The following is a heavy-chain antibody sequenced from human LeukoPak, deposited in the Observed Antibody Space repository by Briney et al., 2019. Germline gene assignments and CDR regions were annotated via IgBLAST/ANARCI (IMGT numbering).Heavy chain of an antibody. V-gene: IGHV4-4*07. CDR1: GGSFSGYY. CDR3: ARDSGSHEPPHSFDY. Sequence: PSETLSLTCAVYGGSFSGYYWSWIRQPAGKGLEWIGRIYTSGSTNYNPSLKSRVTMSVDTSKNQFSLRLSSVTAADTAVYYCARDSGSHEPPHSFDYWGQGTLVTVSS. CDR2: IYTSGST. D-gene: IGHD1-26*01. J-gene: IGHJ4*02.